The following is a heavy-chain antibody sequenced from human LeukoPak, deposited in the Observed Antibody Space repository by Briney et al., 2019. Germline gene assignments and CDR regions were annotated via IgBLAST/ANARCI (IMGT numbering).Heavy chain of an antibody. CDR1: GGSFSGYY. Sequence: SETLSLTCAVYGGSFSGYYWSWIRQPPGKGLEWIGEINHSGSTNYNPSLKSRVTISVDTSKNQFSLKLSSVTAADTAVYFCARVYYGRTYAYWYFDLWGRGTLVTVSS. CDR2: INHSGST. V-gene: IGHV4-34*01. CDR3: ARVYYGRTYAYWYFDL. D-gene: IGHD3-10*01. J-gene: IGHJ2*01.